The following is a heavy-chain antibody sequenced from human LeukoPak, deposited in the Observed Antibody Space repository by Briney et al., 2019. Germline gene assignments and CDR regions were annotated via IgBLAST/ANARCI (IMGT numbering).Heavy chain of an antibody. D-gene: IGHD2-15*01. V-gene: IGHV3-66*02. Sequence: AGGSLRLSCAASGFSFSRYYMSWVRQAPGKGLEWVSVLFSGGDTYYADSVKGRFTISRDNSKNTLYLQMNSLRAEDTAVYYCARERKLIVAPNYYYYYMDVWGKGTTVTVSS. CDR2: LFSGGDT. CDR1: GFSFSRYY. CDR3: ARERKLIVAPNYYYYYMDV. J-gene: IGHJ6*03.